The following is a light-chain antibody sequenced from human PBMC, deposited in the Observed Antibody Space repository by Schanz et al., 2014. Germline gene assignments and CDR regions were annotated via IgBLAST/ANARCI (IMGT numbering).Light chain of an antibody. J-gene: IGLJ1*01. CDR2: DVS. Sequence: QSALTQPRSVSGSPGQSVTISCTGTSSDVGTYNYVSWYQQHPGKAPKLMIYDVSKRPSGVPDRFSGSKSGNTASLTVSGLQAEDEADYYCSSYAGSNTAYVFGTGTKLTVL. CDR1: SSDVGTYNY. CDR3: SSYAGSNTAYV. V-gene: IGLV2-11*01.